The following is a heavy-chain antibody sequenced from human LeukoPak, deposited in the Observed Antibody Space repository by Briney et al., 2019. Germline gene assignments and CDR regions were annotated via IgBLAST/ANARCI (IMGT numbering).Heavy chain of an antibody. CDR1: GYTLTGYY. Sequence: ASVKVSCKASGYTLTGYYMHWVRQAPGQGLEWMGWINPNSGGTNYAQKFQGRVTMTRDTSISTAYMELSRLRSDDTAVYYCARSWPDHDAFDIWGQGTMVTVSS. J-gene: IGHJ3*02. D-gene: IGHD5-12*01. CDR2: INPNSGGT. V-gene: IGHV1-2*02. CDR3: ARSWPDHDAFDI.